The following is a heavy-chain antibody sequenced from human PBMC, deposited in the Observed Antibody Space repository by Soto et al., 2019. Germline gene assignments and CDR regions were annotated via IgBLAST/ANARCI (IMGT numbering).Heavy chain of an antibody. CDR3: ARGGYYDRSGYYFPDDAFDI. Sequence: QVQLVQSGAEVKKPGASVKVSCKASGYTFTSYGISWVRQAPGQGLEWMGWISAYNGNTNYAQKLQGRVTMTTDTSTSTAYMELRSLRSDDTAVYYCARGGYYDRSGYYFPDDAFDIWGQGTMVTVSS. CDR1: GYTFTSYG. CDR2: ISAYNGNT. J-gene: IGHJ3*02. D-gene: IGHD3-22*01. V-gene: IGHV1-18*01.